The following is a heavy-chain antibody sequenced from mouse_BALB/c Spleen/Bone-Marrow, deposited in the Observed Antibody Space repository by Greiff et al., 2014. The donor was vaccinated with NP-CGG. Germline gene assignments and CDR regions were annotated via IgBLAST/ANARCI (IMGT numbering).Heavy chain of an antibody. CDR1: GYAFTNYL. V-gene: IGHV1-54*01. Sequence: QVQLQQSGAELVRPGTSVKVSCKGSGYAFTNYLIEWVKQRPGQGLEWIGVINSGSGGTKYNEKFKGKATLTADKSSSTAYMQLSSLTSDDSAVYFCARAITDAMDYCGQGTSVTSPQ. J-gene: IGHJ4*01. CDR3: ARAITDAMDY. D-gene: IGHD2-4*01. CDR2: INSGSGGT.